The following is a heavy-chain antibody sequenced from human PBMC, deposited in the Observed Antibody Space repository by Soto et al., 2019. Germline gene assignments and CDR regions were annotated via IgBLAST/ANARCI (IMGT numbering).Heavy chain of an antibody. CDR2: INPTGGNT. V-gene: IGHV1-46*03. CDR3: TREWGTGGFDRFDP. D-gene: IGHD3-16*01. Sequence: QVQLLQSGAEVKKPGASVKVSCKASGYTFASYYIYWVRQAPGQGLEWVGLINPTGGNTDYAQAFQGRITLTSDTSTSTVYMELSSLTPEDTAIYFRTREWGTGGFDRFDPWGQGTLVIVSS. J-gene: IGHJ5*02. CDR1: GYTFASYY.